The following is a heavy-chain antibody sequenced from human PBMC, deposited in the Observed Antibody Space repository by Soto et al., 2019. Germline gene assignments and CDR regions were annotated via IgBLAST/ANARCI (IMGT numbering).Heavy chain of an antibody. CDR1: GFTFSSYA. D-gene: IGHD3-10*01. J-gene: IGHJ4*02. V-gene: IGHV3-23*01. CDR2: ISGSGGST. Sequence: GGSLRLSCAASGFTFSSYAMSWVRQAPGKGLEWVSAISGSGGSTYYADSVKGRFTISRDNSKNTLYLQMNSLRAEDTAVYYRAKGEDYYGSGKPDWGQGTLVTVSS. CDR3: AKGEDYYGSGKPD.